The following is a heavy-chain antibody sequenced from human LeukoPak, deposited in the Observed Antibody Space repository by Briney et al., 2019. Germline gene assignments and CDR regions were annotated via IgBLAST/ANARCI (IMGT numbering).Heavy chain of an antibody. D-gene: IGHD1-26*01. Sequence: GGSLRLSCAASGFTFSSFGMHWVRQAPGKGLEWVAVILYDGSNKYYADSVKGRFTISRDNSKNTLYLQMNSLRAEDTAVYYCARDPPAGAFDYWGQGTLVTVSS. J-gene: IGHJ4*02. CDR1: GFTFSSFG. CDR2: ILYDGSNK. CDR3: ARDPPAGAFDY. V-gene: IGHV3-30*19.